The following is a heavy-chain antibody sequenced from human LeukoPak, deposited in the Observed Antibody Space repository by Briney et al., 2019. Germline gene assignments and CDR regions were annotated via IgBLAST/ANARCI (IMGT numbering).Heavy chain of an antibody. CDR3: VKVSYSSAGAEYFHL. V-gene: IGHV3-9*03. J-gene: IGHJ1*01. CDR1: GFTFDNYA. Sequence: GGSLRLSCAASGFTFDNYAMHWVRQVPGKGLEWASGISWNSNSIDYADSVKGRFTISRDNAKNSLYLEMNSLRAEDMAFYYCVKVSYSSAGAEYFHLWGQGTLVTVSS. CDR2: ISWNSNSI. D-gene: IGHD2-21*01.